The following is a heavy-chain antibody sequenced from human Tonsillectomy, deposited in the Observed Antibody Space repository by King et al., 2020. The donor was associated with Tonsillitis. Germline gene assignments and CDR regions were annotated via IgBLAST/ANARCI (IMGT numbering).Heavy chain of an antibody. D-gene: IGHD3-10*01. CDR3: AKDIRGLWYFDL. J-gene: IGHJ2*01. CDR1: GFTFRDYT. Sequence: VQLVESGGGVVQPGGSLRLSCAASGFTFRDYTMHWVRQAPGKGLEWLSLIGGDGYHTFYSDSVKGRFTVSRDNSRNSLYLQMNRLTTEDTALYYCAKDIRGLWYFDLWGRGTLVTVSS. V-gene: IGHV3-43*02. CDR2: IGGDGYHT.